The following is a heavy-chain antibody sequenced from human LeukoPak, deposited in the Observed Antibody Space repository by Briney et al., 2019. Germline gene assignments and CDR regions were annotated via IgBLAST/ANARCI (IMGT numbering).Heavy chain of an antibody. D-gene: IGHD6-13*01. V-gene: IGHV3-53*01. CDR2: IYSGGST. CDR1: GLTVSSNY. J-gene: IGHJ6*03. Sequence: GGSLRLSCAASGLTVSSNYMSWVRQAPGKGLEWVSVIYSGGSTYYADSVKGRFTISRDNSKNTLYLQMNSLRAEDTAVYYCARGGAAPTPYYYYYYMDVWGKGTTVTVS. CDR3: ARGGAAPTPYYYYYYMDV.